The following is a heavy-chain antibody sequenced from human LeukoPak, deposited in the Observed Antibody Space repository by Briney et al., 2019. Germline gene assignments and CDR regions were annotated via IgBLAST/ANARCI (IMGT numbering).Heavy chain of an antibody. CDR1: GYTFTSYY. V-gene: IGHV1-46*01. CDR3: AREEVVGAYFDY. J-gene: IGHJ4*02. D-gene: IGHD1-26*01. Sequence: ASVKVSCTASGYTFTSYYMRWVRQAPGQGLEWMGIINPSGGSTSYAQKVQGRVTMTRDTSTSTVYMELSSLRSEDTAVYYCAREEVVGAYFDYWGQGTLVTVSS. CDR2: INPSGGST.